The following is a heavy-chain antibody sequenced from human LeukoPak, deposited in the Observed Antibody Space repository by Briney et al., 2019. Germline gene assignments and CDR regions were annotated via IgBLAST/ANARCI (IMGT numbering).Heavy chain of an antibody. CDR2: ISSSSSTI. V-gene: IGHV3-48*04. CDR1: GFTFSAYS. D-gene: IGHD2-15*01. J-gene: IGHJ4*02. CDR3: ARGRYCIGASCYFDY. Sequence: GGSLRLSCAVSGFTFSAYSMNWVRQAPGKGLEWVSYISSSSSTIYYADSVKGRFAISRDNAKNSLYLQMNSLRAEDTAVYYCARGRYCIGASCYFDYWGQGTLVTVSS.